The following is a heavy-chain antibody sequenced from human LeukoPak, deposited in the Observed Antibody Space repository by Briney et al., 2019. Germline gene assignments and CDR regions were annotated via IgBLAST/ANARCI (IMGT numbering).Heavy chain of an antibody. CDR2: IYHPSGNT. CDR1: GGSIRSYH. D-gene: IGHD6-13*01. Sequence: SETLSLTCTVSGGSIRSYHWSWIRQPPGKGLEWVGSIYHPSGNTHYNPSLKSRVTISVDTSKNQFSLTVSSVTAADTAVYYCARELWIAASGTMAFDYWGQGTLVPVSS. J-gene: IGHJ4*02. V-gene: IGHV4-38-2*02. CDR3: ARELWIAASGTMAFDY.